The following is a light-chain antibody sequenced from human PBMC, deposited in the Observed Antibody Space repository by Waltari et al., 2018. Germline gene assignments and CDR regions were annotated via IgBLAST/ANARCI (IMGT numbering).Light chain of an antibody. CDR2: SNN. Sequence: QSVLTQPPSASGTPGQGVTISCSGSRSNIGTNTVHWYQQLPGTAPKVLIYSNNQRPSGVPDRFSGSKSGTSASLAVSGLQSEDEGDYYCATWDDSLNGVVFGGGTKLTVL. V-gene: IGLV1-44*01. CDR1: RSNIGTNT. CDR3: ATWDDSLNGVV. J-gene: IGLJ2*01.